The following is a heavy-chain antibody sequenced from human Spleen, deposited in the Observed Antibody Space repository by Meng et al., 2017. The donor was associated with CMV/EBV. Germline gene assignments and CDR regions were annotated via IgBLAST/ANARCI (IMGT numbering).Heavy chain of an antibody. J-gene: IGHJ6*02. V-gene: IGHV3-30*02. D-gene: IGHD3-3*01. Sequence: GGSLRLSCAASGFTFSSYGFHWVRQAPGKGLEWVAFIRYDGRNRYYADSVKGRFIISRDNSKNILYLQMNSPRPEDTAVYYCTKRGSRDFWGQGTTVTVSS. CDR3: TKRGSRDF. CDR1: GFTFSSYG. CDR2: IRYDGRNR.